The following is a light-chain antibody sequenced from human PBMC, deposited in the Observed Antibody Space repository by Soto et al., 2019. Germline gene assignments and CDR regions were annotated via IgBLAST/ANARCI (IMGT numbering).Light chain of an antibody. CDR1: SRDIGGYDF. CDR2: NVN. Sequence: QSALTQPPSASGSPGQAVTISCTGTSRDIGGYDFVSWYQVRPGEAPQLIIYNVNGRPSGVPRRFSGSKSGNTASLTVSGLQAFDEADYYCRAYSDTNICVFGTGTKVTVL. J-gene: IGLJ1*01. V-gene: IGLV2-8*01. CDR3: RAYSDTNICV.